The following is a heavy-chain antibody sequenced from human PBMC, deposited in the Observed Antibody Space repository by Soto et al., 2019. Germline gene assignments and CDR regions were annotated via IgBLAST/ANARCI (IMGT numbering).Heavy chain of an antibody. CDR3: AKDRPPLVVVTFPDS. Sequence: EVQLLESGGGLVQPGGSLRLSCVASGFTFSSYAMNWVRQAPGKGLEWVSSISGSGASTYYADSVKGRFTISRDNFKNTVYLQMNSLRDEDTAMYFCAKDRPPLVVVTFPDSWGQGTLVTVSS. V-gene: IGHV3-23*01. CDR2: ISGSGAST. D-gene: IGHD2-21*02. J-gene: IGHJ4*02. CDR1: GFTFSSYA.